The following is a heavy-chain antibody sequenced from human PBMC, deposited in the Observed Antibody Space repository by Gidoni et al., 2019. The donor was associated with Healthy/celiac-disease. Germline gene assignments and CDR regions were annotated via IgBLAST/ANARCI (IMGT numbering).Heavy chain of an antibody. CDR3: AKLEILLLWFGELSGDAFDI. Sequence: EVQLLESGGGLVQPGGSLRLSCAASGFTFSSYAMSWVRQAPGKGLEWVSAISGSGGSTYYADSVKGRFTISRDNSKNTLYLQMNSLRAEDTAVYYCAKLEILLLWFGELSGDAFDIWGQGTMVTVSS. J-gene: IGHJ3*02. CDR2: ISGSGGST. D-gene: IGHD3-10*01. V-gene: IGHV3-23*01. CDR1: GFTFSSYA.